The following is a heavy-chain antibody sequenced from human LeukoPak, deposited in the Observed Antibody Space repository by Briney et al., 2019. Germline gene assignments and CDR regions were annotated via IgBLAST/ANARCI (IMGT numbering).Heavy chain of an antibody. CDR3: ARRHHYSYFMDV. Sequence: SETLSLTCTVSAGSISSYYWTWIRQPPGKGLEWIGYIFPSGSAYYNPSLKTRVTISLDTSKNRFSLKLTSVTAADTAVYFCARRHHYSYFMDVWGKGTTVTVSS. V-gene: IGHV4-4*09. CDR1: AGSISSYY. CDR2: IFPSGSA. J-gene: IGHJ6*03.